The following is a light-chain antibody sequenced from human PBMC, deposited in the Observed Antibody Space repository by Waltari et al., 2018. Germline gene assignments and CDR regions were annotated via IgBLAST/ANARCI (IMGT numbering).Light chain of an antibody. J-gene: IGKJ4*01. CDR3: QQYDISPLT. Sequence: EIVLTQSPGTLSLSPGERATLSCRASQTVRTTYLAWYQQKPGQAPTLLIYGASSRATGILDRFSGSGSGTDFALTISSLEPEDFAVYYCQQYDISPLTFGGGTKVEIK. V-gene: IGKV3-20*01. CDR1: QTVRTTY. CDR2: GAS.